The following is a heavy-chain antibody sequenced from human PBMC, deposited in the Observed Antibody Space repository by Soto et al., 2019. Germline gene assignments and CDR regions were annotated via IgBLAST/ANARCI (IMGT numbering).Heavy chain of an antibody. Sequence: QLQLQEYGSGLVKPAQTLSLTCAVSGGSISSGGYSWSWIRQPPGKGLEWIGYIYHSGSTYYNPSLKSRVTISVDRSKNQFSLKLSSVTAADTAVYYCARVPDRWGQGTLVTVSS. CDR3: ARVPDR. J-gene: IGHJ5*02. V-gene: IGHV4-30-2*01. CDR2: IYHSGST. CDR1: GGSISSGGYS. D-gene: IGHD2-2*01.